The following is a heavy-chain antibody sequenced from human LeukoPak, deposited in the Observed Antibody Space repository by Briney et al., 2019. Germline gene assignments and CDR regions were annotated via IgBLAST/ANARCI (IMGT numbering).Heavy chain of an antibody. D-gene: IGHD6-13*01. CDR3: ARDRSTAAAGRSWYFDL. Sequence: ASVTVSFKASGYTFTNYYMHWVRQAPGQGLEWMGIINPSGGSTIYAHNFQGRVTMTGDMSTSTVYMELSSLRSEDTAVYYCARDRSTAAAGRSWYFDLWGRGTLVTVSS. V-gene: IGHV1-46*01. CDR1: GYTFTNYY. CDR2: INPSGGST. J-gene: IGHJ2*01.